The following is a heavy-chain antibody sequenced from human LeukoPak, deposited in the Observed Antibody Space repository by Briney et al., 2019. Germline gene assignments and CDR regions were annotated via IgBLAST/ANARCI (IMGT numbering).Heavy chain of an antibody. Sequence: GGSLRLSCAASGFTFSSYGMHRVRQAPGKGLEWVAFIRYDGSNKYYADSVKGRFTISRDNSKNTLYLQMNSLSADDTAVYYCAMKAVPRPRLHDAFDFWGQGTVVSVSS. CDR3: AMKAVPRPRLHDAFDF. V-gene: IGHV3-30*02. J-gene: IGHJ3*01. D-gene: IGHD5-24*01. CDR1: GFTFSSYG. CDR2: IRYDGSNK.